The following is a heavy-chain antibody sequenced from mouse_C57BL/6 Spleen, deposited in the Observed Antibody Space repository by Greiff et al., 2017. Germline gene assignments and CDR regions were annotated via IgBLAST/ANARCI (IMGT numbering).Heavy chain of an antibody. CDR1: GYSFTGYF. Sequence: EVQLQQSGPELVKPGDSVKISCKASGYSFTGYFMNWVMQSHGKSLEWIGRINPYNGDTFYNQKFKGKATLTVDKSSSTAHMELRSLTSEDSAVYYCARHYYGSSYWSWFAYWGQGTLVTVSA. CDR3: ARHYYGSSYWSWFAY. J-gene: IGHJ3*01. D-gene: IGHD1-1*01. CDR2: INPYNGDT. V-gene: IGHV1-20*01.